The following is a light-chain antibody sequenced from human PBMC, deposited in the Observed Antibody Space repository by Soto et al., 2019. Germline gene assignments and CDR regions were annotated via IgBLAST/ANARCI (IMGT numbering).Light chain of an antibody. CDR3: CSYAGSNTFV. J-gene: IGLJ2*01. Sequence: QSALTQPRSVSGSPGQSVTISCTGTSSDVGSYNLVSWYQHHPGKAPKLMIYEGNKRPSGVSNRFSASKSGNTASLTISGLQAEDEADYYCCSYAGSNTFVFGGGTKLTVL. CDR2: EGN. CDR1: SSDVGSYNL. V-gene: IGLV2-23*03.